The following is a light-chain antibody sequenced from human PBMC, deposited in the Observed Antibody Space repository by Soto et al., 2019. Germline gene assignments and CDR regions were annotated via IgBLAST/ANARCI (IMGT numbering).Light chain of an antibody. J-gene: IGKJ1*01. CDR1: QGIGIY. CDR3: QKYISAPRT. V-gene: IGKV1-27*01. CDR2: AAS. Sequence: DIQMTQSPSSLSASLGDRVTITCRASQGIGIYLAWYQQKPGKVHELLSYAASTYQSGLPSRCSGRGSGTDFTLTISSLQPEYVATDYCQKYISAPRTFGQGTRVEI.